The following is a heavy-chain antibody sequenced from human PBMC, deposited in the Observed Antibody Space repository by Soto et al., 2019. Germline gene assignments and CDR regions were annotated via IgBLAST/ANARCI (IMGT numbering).Heavy chain of an antibody. D-gene: IGHD6-13*01. CDR3: AGPLPPFSSWDYYFDY. Sequence: GGSLRLSCAASGFTFSSYSMNWVRQAPGKGLEWVSSISSSSSYIYYADSVKGRFTISRDNAKNSLYLQMNSLRAEDTAVYYCAGPLPPFSSWDYYFDYWGQGTLVTVSS. CDR2: ISSSSSYI. CDR1: GFTFSSYS. J-gene: IGHJ4*02. V-gene: IGHV3-21*01.